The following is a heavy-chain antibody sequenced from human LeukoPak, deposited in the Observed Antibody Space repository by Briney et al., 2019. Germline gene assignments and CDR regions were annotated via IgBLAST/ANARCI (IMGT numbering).Heavy chain of an antibody. Sequence: VASVKVSCKASGYTFIDYYMHWVRQAPGQGLEWMGRINPSSGGTNYAQKFQGRVTMTRDTSISIAYMELSRLRSDDTAVYYCARDDNSGYYSGPWGQGTLVPSPQ. J-gene: IGHJ5*02. CDR3: ARDDNSGYYSGP. D-gene: IGHD3-22*01. CDR1: GYTFIDYY. V-gene: IGHV1-2*06. CDR2: INPSSGGT.